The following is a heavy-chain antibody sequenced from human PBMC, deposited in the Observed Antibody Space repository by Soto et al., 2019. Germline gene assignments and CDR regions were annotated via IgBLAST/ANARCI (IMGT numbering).Heavy chain of an antibody. Sequence: EVQLVESGGGLVKPGGSLRLSCAASGFSFTNAWMNWVRQAPGKGLEWVGRIRSKADGGTTDYAAPVKGRFTVSRDNSKNTLYLQMNSRKTEDTAVYYCIAVGSGSYLVNWGQGTLVTVSS. CDR3: IAVGSGSYLVN. J-gene: IGHJ4*02. CDR1: GFSFTNAW. D-gene: IGHD3-10*01. V-gene: IGHV3-15*01. CDR2: IRSKADGGTT.